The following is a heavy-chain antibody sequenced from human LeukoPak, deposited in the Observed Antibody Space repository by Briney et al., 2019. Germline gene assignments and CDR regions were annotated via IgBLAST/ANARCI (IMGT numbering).Heavy chain of an antibody. J-gene: IGHJ4*02. CDR2: IYNSGSI. D-gene: IGHD3-10*01. V-gene: IGHV4-59*12. Sequence: PSETLSLTCTVSGGSISSYFWSWIRQPPGKGLEWIGYIYNSGSINYNPSLKSRVTISVDPSKSQFSLKLNSVTAADTAVYYCARAYYYGSGIYSGFAYWGQGTLVTVSS. CDR3: ARAYYYGSGIYSGFAY. CDR1: GGSISSYF.